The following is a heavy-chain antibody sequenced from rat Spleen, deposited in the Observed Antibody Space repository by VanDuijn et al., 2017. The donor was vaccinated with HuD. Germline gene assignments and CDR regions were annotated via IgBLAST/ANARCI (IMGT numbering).Heavy chain of an antibody. CDR3: ARENWINTVATPFDY. D-gene: IGHD1-3*01. Sequence: EVQLQESGPGLVKPSQSLSLTCSVTGYSITRGYGWNWIRKFPGNKLEWMGYINSAGTTNYNPSLKSRISITRDTSKNQFFLLLNSVTTEDTAIYYCARENWINTVATPFDYWGRGVMVTVSS. CDR2: INSAGTT. CDR1: GYSITRGYG. J-gene: IGHJ2*01. V-gene: IGHV3-3*01.